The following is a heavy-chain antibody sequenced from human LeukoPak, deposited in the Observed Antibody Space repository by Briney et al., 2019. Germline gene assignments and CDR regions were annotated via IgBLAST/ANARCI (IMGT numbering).Heavy chain of an antibody. J-gene: IGHJ4*02. V-gene: IGHV3-21*01. CDR2: ITSSSNYI. D-gene: IGHD3-22*01. CDR3: ARDLYRIVVVPHYFDY. Sequence: GGSLRLSCAGSGFTFSSYSMNWVRQAPGKGLEWVSSITSSSNYIYYADSVKGRFTISRDNAKNSLYLQMNSLRAEDTAVYYCARDLYRIVVVPHYFDYWGQGTLVTVSS. CDR1: GFTFSSYS.